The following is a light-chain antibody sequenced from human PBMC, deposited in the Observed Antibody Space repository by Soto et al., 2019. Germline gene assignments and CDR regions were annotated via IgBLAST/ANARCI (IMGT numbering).Light chain of an antibody. CDR3: SSYTSSTPIGV. CDR2: DVT. J-gene: IGLJ1*01. Sequence: QSALTQPASVSGSPGQSITISCTGTVSDVGGHNYVSWYQQHPGKAPKLLIYDVTNLPSGVSNRFSGSKSGNTAFLTISGLQAEDEADYYCSSYTSSTPIGVFGTGTKVTVL. CDR1: VSDVGGHNY. V-gene: IGLV2-14*01.